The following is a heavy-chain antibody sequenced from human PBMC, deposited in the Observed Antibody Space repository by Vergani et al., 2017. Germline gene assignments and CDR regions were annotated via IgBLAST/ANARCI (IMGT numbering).Heavy chain of an antibody. CDR1: ELTLSGSA. D-gene: IGHD3-9*01. CDR3: TSPNYDILTGYSDY. CDR2: IRSKANSYAT. Sequence: EVQLVESGGGLVQPGGSLKLSCAASELTLSGSAMHWVRKASGKGLEWVGRIRSKANSYATAYAASGKGRFTISRDDSKNTAYLQMNSLKTEDTAVYYCTSPNYDILTGYSDYWGQGTLVTVSS. V-gene: IGHV3-73*02. J-gene: IGHJ4*02.